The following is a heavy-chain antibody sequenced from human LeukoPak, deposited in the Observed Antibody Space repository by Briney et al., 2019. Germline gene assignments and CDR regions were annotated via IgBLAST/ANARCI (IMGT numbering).Heavy chain of an antibody. D-gene: IGHD6-19*01. V-gene: IGHV4-39*07. J-gene: IGHJ5*02. CDR3: ARGLGYSSGWYRMGNWFDP. CDR1: GGSISSSSYY. Sequence: PSETLSLTCTVSGGSISSSSYYWGWIRQPPGKGLEWIGSIYYSGSTYYNPSLKSRVTISVDTSKNQFSLKLSSVTAADTAVYYCARGLGYSSGWYRMGNWFDPWGQGTLVTVSS. CDR2: IYYSGST.